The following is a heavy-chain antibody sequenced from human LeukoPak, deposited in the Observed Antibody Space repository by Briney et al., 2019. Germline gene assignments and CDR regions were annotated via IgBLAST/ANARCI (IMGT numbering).Heavy chain of an antibody. J-gene: IGHJ4*02. Sequence: SETLSLTCAVSGGSISSSSCYWGWIRQPPGKGLEWTGSIYYSGSTYYNPSLKSRVTISVDTSKNQFSLKLSSVTAADTAVYYCARVEEYSSSNWGQGTLVTVSS. CDR1: GGSISSSSCY. CDR3: ARVEEYSSSN. V-gene: IGHV4-39*07. CDR2: IYYSGST. D-gene: IGHD6-6*01.